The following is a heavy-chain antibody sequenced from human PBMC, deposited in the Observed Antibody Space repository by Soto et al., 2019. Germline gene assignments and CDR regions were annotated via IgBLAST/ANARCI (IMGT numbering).Heavy chain of an antibody. CDR2: TSYDGSDK. CDR3: ARWGTTGGLDV. V-gene: IGHV3-30*19. CDR1: GFTFRSYV. Sequence: QVQLVESGGGVVQPGTSLRVSCVGSGFTFRSYVVHWVRQAPGKGLEWVALTSYDGSDKYYGDSVRGRFTISRDNSRNTVDLQMDRLRLEDTALYYFARWGTTGGLDVWGQGTLVSVSS. D-gene: IGHD3-16*01. J-gene: IGHJ1*01.